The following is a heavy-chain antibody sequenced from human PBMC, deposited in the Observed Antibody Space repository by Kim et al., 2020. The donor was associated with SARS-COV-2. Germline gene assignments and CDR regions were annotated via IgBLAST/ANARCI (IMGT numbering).Heavy chain of an antibody. CDR3: ARHLITDYYGSGSYSFDY. V-gene: IGHV4-59*08. CDR2: IYYSGST. CDR1: GGSISSYY. J-gene: IGHJ4*02. D-gene: IGHD3-10*01. Sequence: SETLSLTCTVSGGSISSYYWSWIRQPPGKGLEWIGYIYYSGSTNYNPSLKSRGTISVDTSKNQFSLKLSSVTAADTAVYYCARHLITDYYGSGSYSFDYWGQGTLVTVSS.